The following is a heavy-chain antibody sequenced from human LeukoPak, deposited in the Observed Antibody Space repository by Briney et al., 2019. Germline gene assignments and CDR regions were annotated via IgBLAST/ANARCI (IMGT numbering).Heavy chain of an antibody. CDR3: ARDSWLGMPSGSYQP. CDR2: INPNSGGT. J-gene: IGHJ5*02. D-gene: IGHD1-26*01. Sequence: ASVKVSCKASGYTFTGYYMHWVRQAPGQGLEWMGWINPNSGGTNYAQKFQGRVTMTRDTSISTAYMELSRLRSDDTAVYYCARDSWLGMPSGSYQPWGEGTLVTVSS. V-gene: IGHV1-2*02. CDR1: GYTFTGYY.